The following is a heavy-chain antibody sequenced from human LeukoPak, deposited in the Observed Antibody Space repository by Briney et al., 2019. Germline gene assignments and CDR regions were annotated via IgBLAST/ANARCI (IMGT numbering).Heavy chain of an antibody. V-gene: IGHV1-69*13. CDR2: IIPIFGTA. CDR1: GYTFTSYY. J-gene: IGHJ4*02. CDR3: ARGSPYYYDSSGYYTSPPYDY. D-gene: IGHD3-22*01. Sequence: SVKVSCKASGYTFTSYYMHWVRQAPGQGLEWMGGIIPIFGTANYAQKFQGRVTITADESTSTAYMELSSLRSEDTAVYYCARGSPYYYDSSGYYTSPPYDYWGQGTLVTVSS.